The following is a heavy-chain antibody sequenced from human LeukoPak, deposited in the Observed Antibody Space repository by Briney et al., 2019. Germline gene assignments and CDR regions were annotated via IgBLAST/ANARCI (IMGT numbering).Heavy chain of an antibody. V-gene: IGHV3-30*03. J-gene: IGHJ2*01. CDR1: GFTFSSHG. CDR3: AREATWGNWYFDL. Sequence: GGSLRLSCAASGFTFSSHGMHWVRQAPGKGLEWVAVIGREGRAKYYADSVKGRFTLSRDDSINTLYLEMNSLRDEDTAVYYCAREATWGNWYFDLWGRGTLVTVSS. D-gene: IGHD3-16*01. CDR2: IGREGRAK.